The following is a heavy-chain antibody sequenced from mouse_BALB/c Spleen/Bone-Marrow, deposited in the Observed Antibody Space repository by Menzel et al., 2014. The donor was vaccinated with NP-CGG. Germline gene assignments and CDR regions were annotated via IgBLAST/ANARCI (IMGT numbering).Heavy chain of an antibody. J-gene: IGHJ1*01. Sequence: EVQGVESGGGLVKPGGSLKLSCAASGFTFSDYYMCWVRQTPEKRLEWVATISDGGSYTYYPDSVKGRFTISRDNAKNNLYLQMSSLKSEDTAMYYCARVVTTATLYWYFDVWGAGTTVTVSS. CDR3: ARVVTTATLYWYFDV. CDR2: ISDGGSYT. V-gene: IGHV5-4*02. CDR1: GFTFSDYY. D-gene: IGHD1-2*01.